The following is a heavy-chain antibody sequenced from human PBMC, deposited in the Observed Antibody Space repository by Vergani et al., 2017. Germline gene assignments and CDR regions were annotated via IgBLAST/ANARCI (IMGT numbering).Heavy chain of an antibody. CDR2: IYTSGST. CDR1: GGSISSGSYY. V-gene: IGHV4-61*02. D-gene: IGHD6-13*01. CDR3: ARGGKQLVNFDY. J-gene: IGHJ4*02. Sequence: QVQLQESGPGLVKPSQTLSLTCTVSGGSISSGSYYWSWIRQPAGKGLEWIGRIYTSGSTNYNPSLKSRVTISVDTSKNQFSLKLSSVTAADTAVYYCARGGKQLVNFDYWGQGTLVTVSS.